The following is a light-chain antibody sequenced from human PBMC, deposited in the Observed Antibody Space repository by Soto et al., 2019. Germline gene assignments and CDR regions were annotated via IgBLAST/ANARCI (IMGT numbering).Light chain of an antibody. V-gene: IGKV3-20*01. CDR3: QQYGSSPLFT. J-gene: IGKJ3*01. Sequence: EIVLTQSPGTLSLSPGARATLSCRASQSVSSSYLAWYQQKPGQAPRLLIYGASGRATGIPDRFSGSGSETDFTLTISRLEPEDFAVYYCQQYGSSPLFTFGTGTKVDIK. CDR2: GAS. CDR1: QSVSSSY.